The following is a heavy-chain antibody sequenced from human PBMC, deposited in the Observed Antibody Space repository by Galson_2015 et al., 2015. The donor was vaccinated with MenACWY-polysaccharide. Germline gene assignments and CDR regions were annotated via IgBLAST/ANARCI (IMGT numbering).Heavy chain of an antibody. V-gene: IGHV4-61*02. D-gene: IGHD3-9*01. CDR2: MSFRGSS. CDR1: GGSISSQRYY. CDR3: ARGNYDILTGNYAFEY. Sequence: LALTCTVSGGSISSQRYYWSWTRQSAGKGLEWIGRMSFRGSSNYKPSLKSRVTISIDTSKNQFSLSLSSVTAAYTAVYYCARGNYDILTGNYAFEYWGQGTLVIVSS. J-gene: IGHJ4*02.